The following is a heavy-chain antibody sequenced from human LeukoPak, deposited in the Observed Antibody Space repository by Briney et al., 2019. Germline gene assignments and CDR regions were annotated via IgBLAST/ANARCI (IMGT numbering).Heavy chain of an antibody. CDR1: GFTFSDYY. J-gene: IGHJ3*02. CDR3: ARGRSITILRGVAISDGFDI. Sequence: KPGGSLRLSCAASGFTFSDYYMSWIRQAPGKGLEWVSYISSSSSYTNYADSVKGRFTISRDNAKNSLYLQMNSLRAEDTAVYYCARGRSITILRGVAISDGFDIWGQGTKVTVS. V-gene: IGHV3-11*05. CDR2: ISSSSSYT. D-gene: IGHD3-10*01.